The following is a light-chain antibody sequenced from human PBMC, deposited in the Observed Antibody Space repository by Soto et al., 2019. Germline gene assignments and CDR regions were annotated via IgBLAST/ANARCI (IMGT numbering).Light chain of an antibody. J-gene: IGKJ4*01. CDR1: QMVPASY. CDR3: HQYAMSPQT. Sequence: EIMLTQSPGTVSLSPGERVTLSCRASQMVPASYLAWYQQKPGQAPRLLIYGATNRATGIPDRFSGRGTGTDFTLTISRLEAEDFAVYYCHQYAMSPQTFGGGAKVEI. CDR2: GAT. V-gene: IGKV3-20*01.